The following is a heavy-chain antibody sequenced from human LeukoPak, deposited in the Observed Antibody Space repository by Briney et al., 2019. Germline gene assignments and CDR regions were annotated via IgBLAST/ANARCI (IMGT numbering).Heavy chain of an antibody. CDR3: ARALSKSSTHYYYYMDV. CDR1: GFTFSSYA. Sequence: PGGSLRLSCAASGFTFSSYAMSWVRQAPGKGLEWVSAISASGGYTYYADSVKGRFTISRDNSKNTLYLQMNSLRAEDTAVYYCARALSKSSTHYYYYMDVWGKGTTVTVSS. CDR2: ISASGGYT. J-gene: IGHJ6*03. D-gene: IGHD2/OR15-2a*01. V-gene: IGHV3-23*01.